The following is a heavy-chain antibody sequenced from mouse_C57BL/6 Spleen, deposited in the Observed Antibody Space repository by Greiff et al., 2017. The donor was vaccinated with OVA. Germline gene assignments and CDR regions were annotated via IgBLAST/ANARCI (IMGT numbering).Heavy chain of an antibody. Sequence: VQLQQPGAELVRPGSSVKLSCKASGYTFTSYWMHWVKQRPIQGLEWIGNIDPSDSETHYNQKFKDKATLTVDKSSSTAYMQLSSLTSEDSAVYYCARNDYAYYFDYWGQGTTLTVSS. J-gene: IGHJ2*01. CDR3: ARNDYAYYFDY. CDR2: IDPSDSET. V-gene: IGHV1-52*01. D-gene: IGHD2-4*01. CDR1: GYTFTSYW.